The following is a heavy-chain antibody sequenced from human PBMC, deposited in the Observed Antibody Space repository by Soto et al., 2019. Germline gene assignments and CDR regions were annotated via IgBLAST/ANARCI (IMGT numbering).Heavy chain of an antibody. CDR1: GGTFSSYT. CDR2: IIPILGIA. CDR3: ARSAIAAAGTDVLDY. V-gene: IGHV1-69*02. Sequence: VQLVQSGAEVKKPGSSVKVSCKASGGTFSSYTISWVRQAPGQGLEWMGRIIPILGIANYAQKFQGRVTITADKSTSTAYMELSSLRSEDTAVYYCARSAIAAAGTDVLDYWGQGTLVTVSS. D-gene: IGHD6-13*01. J-gene: IGHJ4*02.